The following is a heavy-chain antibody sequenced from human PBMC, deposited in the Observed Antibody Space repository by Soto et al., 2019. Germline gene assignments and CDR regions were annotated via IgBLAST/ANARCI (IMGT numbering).Heavy chain of an antibody. V-gene: IGHV3-30*18. CDR2: ISYDGSNK. J-gene: IGHJ6*02. CDR1: GFTFSSYG. D-gene: IGHD5-12*01. CDR3: AKLERGYDYYYYYGMDV. Sequence: GGSLRPSCAASGFTFSSYGMHWVRQAPGKGLEWVAVISYDGSNKYYADSVKGRFTISRDNSQNTLYLQINSLRAEDTAVYYCAKLERGYDYYYYYGMDVWGQGTTVTVSS.